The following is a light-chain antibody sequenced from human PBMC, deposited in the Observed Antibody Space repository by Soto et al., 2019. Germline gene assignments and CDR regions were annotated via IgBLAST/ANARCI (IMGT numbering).Light chain of an antibody. CDR1: QSVGRSY. J-gene: IGKJ5*01. Sequence: DIVLTHSPRTLSFSPLEGDSLXSRASQSVGRSYLAWYQQKPGQAPRLLISSVSKRATGIPDRFSGGGSGTDFTLTISRVEPEDFALYICQQYDGSPITFGQGTRLEIK. CDR3: QQYDGSPIT. CDR2: SVS. V-gene: IGKV3-20*01.